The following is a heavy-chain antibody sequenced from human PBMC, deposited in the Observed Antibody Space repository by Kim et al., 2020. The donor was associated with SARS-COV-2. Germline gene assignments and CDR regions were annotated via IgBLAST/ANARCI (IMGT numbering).Heavy chain of an antibody. D-gene: IGHD4-17*01. V-gene: IGHV3-30*03. CDR3: QSGGGGDYEDY. CDR1: GFTFSSYG. J-gene: IGHJ4*02. CDR2: ISYDGSNK. Sequence: GGSLRLSCAASGFTFSSYGMHWVRQAPGKGLEWVAVISYDGSNKYYADSVKGRFTISRDNSKNTLYLQMNSLRAEDTAVYHCQSGGGGDYEDYWGQGTLVTVSS.